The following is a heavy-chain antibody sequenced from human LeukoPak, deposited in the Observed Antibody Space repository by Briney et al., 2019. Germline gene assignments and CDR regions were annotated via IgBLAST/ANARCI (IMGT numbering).Heavy chain of an antibody. CDR2: ITTSDGNT. CDR3: AKDPLVVPAAGDAFDI. CDR1: GFTFSSHT. J-gene: IGHJ3*02. D-gene: IGHD2-2*01. Sequence: GGSLRLSCAASGFTFSSHTMSWVRQAPGKGLEWVSTITTSDGNTYYADSVKGRFTVSRDNSKNTLFPQMNSLRAEDTAVYYCAKDPLVVPAAGDAFDIWGQGTMVTVSS. V-gene: IGHV3-23*01.